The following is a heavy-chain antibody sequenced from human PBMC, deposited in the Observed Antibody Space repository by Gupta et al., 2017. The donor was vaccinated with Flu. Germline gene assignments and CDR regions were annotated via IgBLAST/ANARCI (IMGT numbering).Heavy chain of an antibody. D-gene: IGHD3-16*01. CDR1: GFTSSSYD. Sequence: EVQLVESGGGLVQPGGSLRLSCAASGFTSSSYDMSWVRQAPGRGLEWVSFISSRGVTYYGDPVRGRFTISRDNAKNSLYLQMSGLRDEDTAVYYCARGHWANWGQGTLVTVSS. V-gene: IGHV3-48*03. CDR2: ISSRGVT. J-gene: IGHJ4*02. CDR3: ARGHWAN.